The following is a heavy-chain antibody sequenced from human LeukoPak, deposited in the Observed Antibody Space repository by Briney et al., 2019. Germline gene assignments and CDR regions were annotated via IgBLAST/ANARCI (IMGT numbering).Heavy chain of an antibody. CDR3: VPALSGARGGY. V-gene: IGHV1-69*13. J-gene: IGHJ4*02. CDR1: GGTFSSYA. D-gene: IGHD3-10*02. CDR2: IIPIFGTA. Sequence: AASVKVSCKASGGTFSSYAISWVRQAPGQGLEWMGGIIPIFGTANYAQKFQGRVTITADESTSTAYMELSSLRSEDTAVYYCVPALSGARGGYWGQGTLVTVSS.